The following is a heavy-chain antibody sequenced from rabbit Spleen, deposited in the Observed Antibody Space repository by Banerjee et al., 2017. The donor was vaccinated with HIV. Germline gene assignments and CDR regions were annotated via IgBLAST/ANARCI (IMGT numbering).Heavy chain of an antibody. CDR1: GFTISSGYY. V-gene: IGHV1S40*01. CDR3: ARGSATMTMVITGYYLNL. Sequence: QSLEESGGGLVQPEGSLALTCKASGFTISSGYYMCWVRQAPGKGLECIACIYGDSSGSTWYASWAKGRFTISKTSSTTVTLQMTSLTAADTATYFCARGSATMTMVITGYYLNLWGQGTLVTVS. CDR2: IYGDSSGST. D-gene: IGHD2-1*01. J-gene: IGHJ4*01.